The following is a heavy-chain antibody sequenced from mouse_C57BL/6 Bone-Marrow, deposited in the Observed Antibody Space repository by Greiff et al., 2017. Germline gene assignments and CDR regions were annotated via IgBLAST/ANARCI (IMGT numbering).Heavy chain of an antibody. V-gene: IGHV14-4*01. CDR2: IDPENGDT. Sequence: EVKLVESGAELVRPGASVKLSCTASGFNIKDYYMHWVKQRPEQGLEWIGWIDPENGDTEYASKFQGKATITADTSSNTAYLQLSSLTSEDTAVYYCTTSWRWFAYWGQGTLVTVSA. CDR3: TTSWRWFAY. CDR1: GFNIKDYY. J-gene: IGHJ3*01.